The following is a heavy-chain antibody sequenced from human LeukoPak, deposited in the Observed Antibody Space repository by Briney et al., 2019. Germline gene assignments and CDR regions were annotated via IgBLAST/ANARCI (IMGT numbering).Heavy chain of an antibody. CDR1: GFXXNXXX. D-gene: IGHD1-26*01. CDR2: XSXXXSIK. J-gene: IGHJ4*02. Sequence: GGSLRLSCAASGFXXNXXXXXWVXXXPGXXXAXVXXXSXXXSIKFYADSXKGRFTVSRDNSETTLYLQMNSLRAEDTAVYFCAXGPVSGSRSPFDYWGQGILVTVSS. V-gene: IGHV3-30*18. CDR3: AXGPVSGSRSPFDY.